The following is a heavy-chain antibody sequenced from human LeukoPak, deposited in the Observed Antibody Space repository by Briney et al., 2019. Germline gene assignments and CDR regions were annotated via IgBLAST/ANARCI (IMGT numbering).Heavy chain of an antibody. CDR1: GGSISSGDYY. CDR2: IYYSGST. J-gene: IGHJ3*02. D-gene: IGHD2-2*01. CDR3: ARGCGSTSCYDFDI. V-gene: IGHV4-30-4*01. Sequence: PSQTLSLTCTVSGGSISSGDYYWSWIRQPPGKGLEWIGHIYYSGSTYYNPSLKSRVTISVDTSKNQFSLKLSSVTAADTAVYYCARGCGSTSCYDFDIWGQGTMVTVSS.